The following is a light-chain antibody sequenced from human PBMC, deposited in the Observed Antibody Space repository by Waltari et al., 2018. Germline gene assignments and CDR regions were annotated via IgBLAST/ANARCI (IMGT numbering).Light chain of an antibody. CDR3: QQRNNWPLT. V-gene: IGKV3-11*01. Sequence: EIVLTQSPATVSLSPGERATLSCRASQSVSGYLAWYQQKPGQAPRLLLYDTSNRATGIPARFSGSGSGTDFTLTISSLEPEDSAVYYCQQRNNWPLTFGGGTKVEIK. CDR1: QSVSGY. CDR2: DTS. J-gene: IGKJ4*01.